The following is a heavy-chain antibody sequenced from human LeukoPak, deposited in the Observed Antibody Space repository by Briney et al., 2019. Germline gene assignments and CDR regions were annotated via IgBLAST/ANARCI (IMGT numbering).Heavy chain of an antibody. CDR3: VREILYCSGGSCYRGPFDN. CDR1: GGSIRSYY. Sequence: SETLSLTCTVSGGSIRSYYWSWIRQPPGKGLEWIGYIYYTGTTNYNPSLKSRVTISVDTSQNQFSLKLNSVTAADTAVYYCVREILYCSGGSCYRGPFDNWGQGTLVTVS. V-gene: IGHV4-59*12. J-gene: IGHJ4*02. D-gene: IGHD2-15*01. CDR2: IYYTGTT.